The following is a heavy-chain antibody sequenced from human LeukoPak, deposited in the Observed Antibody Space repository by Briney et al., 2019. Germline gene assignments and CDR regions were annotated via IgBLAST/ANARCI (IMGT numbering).Heavy chain of an antibody. CDR3: ARQSTGSYYSPIDY. D-gene: IGHD1-26*01. Sequence: VASVNVSCKASGYTFTSYGISWVRQAPGQGLEWMGWVSTYNGNTKYAQNLQGRVTTTTDTSTSTAYVELRSLRSDDTAMYYCARQSTGSYYSPIDYWGQGTLVTVSS. V-gene: IGHV1-18*01. J-gene: IGHJ4*02. CDR1: GYTFTSYG. CDR2: VSTYNGNT.